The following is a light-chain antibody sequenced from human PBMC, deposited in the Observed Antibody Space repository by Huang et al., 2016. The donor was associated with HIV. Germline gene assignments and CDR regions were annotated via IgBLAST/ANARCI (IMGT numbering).Light chain of an antibody. CDR3: QQYYTSPFT. V-gene: IGKV4-1*01. CDR1: RNVFYSSNSKNY. CDR2: GAC. Sequence: DILMTQSPDFLAVSLGERATINCKSSRNVFYSSNSKNYLAWYQQKPGQPPELLMHGACARESGVPDRFSGGGSGTDFTLTISSLQAEDVAIYYCQQYYTSPFTFGPGTKVDIQ. J-gene: IGKJ3*01.